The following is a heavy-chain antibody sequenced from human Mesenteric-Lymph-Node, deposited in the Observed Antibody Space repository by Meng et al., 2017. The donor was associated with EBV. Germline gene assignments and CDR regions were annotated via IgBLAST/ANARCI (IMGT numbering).Heavy chain of an antibody. CDR2: ISSTSIYI. Sequence: LVEVGGGLVEPGGSLRLSCAASGFTFNTYSMDWVRQAPGKGLEWVSSISSTSIYIKYADSLKGRFTISRDNGKNTLYLQMNSLRVEDTAIYYCARDYGSGSHFDYWGRGSLVTVSS. CDR1: GFTFNTYS. D-gene: IGHD3-10*01. CDR3: ARDYGSGSHFDY. J-gene: IGHJ4*02. V-gene: IGHV3-21*01.